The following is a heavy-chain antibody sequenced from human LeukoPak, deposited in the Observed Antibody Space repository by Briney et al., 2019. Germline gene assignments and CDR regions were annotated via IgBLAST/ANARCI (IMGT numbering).Heavy chain of an antibody. CDR1: GFTFSSYG. CDR2: ISGSGGST. J-gene: IGHJ4*02. V-gene: IGHV3-23*01. CDR3: AKVGDFYPFIDY. Sequence: GGSLRLSCAASGFTFSSYGMSWVRQAPGKGLEWVSAISGSGGSTYYADSVKGRFTISRDNSKNTLYLQMNSLRAEDTAVYYCAKVGDFYPFIDYWGQGTLVTVSS. D-gene: IGHD3-3*01.